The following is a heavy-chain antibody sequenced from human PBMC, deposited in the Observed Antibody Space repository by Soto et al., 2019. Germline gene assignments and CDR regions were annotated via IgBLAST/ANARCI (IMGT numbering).Heavy chain of an antibody. CDR1: GYTFTGYY. J-gene: IGHJ4*02. Sequence: QVPLVQSGAEVKKPGASVKVSCKASGYTFTGYYMHWVRQAPGQGLEWMGWINPNSGGTNYAQKFQGWVTMTRDTSISTAYMELSRLRSDDTAVYYCARGDHVDTAMVTEYYFDYWGQGTLVTVSS. CDR3: ARGDHVDTAMVTEYYFDY. V-gene: IGHV1-2*04. CDR2: INPNSGGT. D-gene: IGHD5-18*01.